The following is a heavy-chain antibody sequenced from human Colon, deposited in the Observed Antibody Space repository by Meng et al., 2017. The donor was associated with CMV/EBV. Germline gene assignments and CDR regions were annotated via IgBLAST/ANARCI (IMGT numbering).Heavy chain of an antibody. J-gene: IGHJ2*01. Sequence: LQEPGPGLVQPSETPSLTCTVSGDSISGRSYYWGWIRQPPGKGLEWIASIYYTGNDYHNPSLKSRVTISIDTSNNQFSLRLTSVTAADTAVYYCARMALHWYFDLWGRGTLVTVSS. D-gene: IGHD5-24*01. V-gene: IGHV4-39*07. CDR3: ARMALHWYFDL. CDR1: GDSISGRSYY. CDR2: IYYTGND.